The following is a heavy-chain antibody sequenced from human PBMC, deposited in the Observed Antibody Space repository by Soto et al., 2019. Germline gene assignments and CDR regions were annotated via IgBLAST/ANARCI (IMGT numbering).Heavy chain of an antibody. CDR2: ISPMFGAA. D-gene: IGHD3-10*01. CDR3: AREVQVHTPAFVY. J-gene: IGHJ4*02. Sequence: QVHLVQSGAEMKKPGSSVKVSCQSSGGTFNTYAINWVRQAPGQGPEWMGDISPMFGAANYAPKFQGRVTITADESTGTSYMQLSSLTSEDTALYFCAREVQVHTPAFVYWGQGTLVTVSS. V-gene: IGHV1-69*19. CDR1: GGTFNTYA.